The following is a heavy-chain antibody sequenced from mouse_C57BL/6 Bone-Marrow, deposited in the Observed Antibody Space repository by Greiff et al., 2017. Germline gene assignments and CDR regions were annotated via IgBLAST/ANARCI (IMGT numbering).Heavy chain of an antibody. D-gene: IGHD1-1*01. V-gene: IGHV1-55*01. J-gene: IGHJ2*01. CDR3: ARDYYGSSYLYYFDY. Sequence: QVQLQQPGAELVKPGASVKMSCKASGYTFTSYWITWVKQRPGQGLEWIGDIYPGSGSTTYNEKFKSKATRTVDTSSSTAYIQLSSLTSEDSAVYDCARDYYGSSYLYYFDYWGQGTTLTVSS. CDR1: GYTFTSYW. CDR2: IYPGSGST.